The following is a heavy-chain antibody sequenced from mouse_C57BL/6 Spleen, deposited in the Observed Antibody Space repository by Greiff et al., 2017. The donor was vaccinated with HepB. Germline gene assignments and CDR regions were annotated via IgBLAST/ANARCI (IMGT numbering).Heavy chain of an antibody. Sequence: QVQLQQSGPELVKPGASVKISCKASGYAFSSSWMNWVKQRPGKGLEWIGRIYPGDGDTNYNGKFKGKATLTADKSSSTAYMQLSSLTSEASAVYFWARSRRAAQARGFAYWGQGTLVTVSA. J-gene: IGHJ3*01. CDR1: GYAFSSSW. D-gene: IGHD3-2*02. CDR2: IYPGDGDT. V-gene: IGHV1-82*01. CDR3: ARSRRAAQARGFAY.